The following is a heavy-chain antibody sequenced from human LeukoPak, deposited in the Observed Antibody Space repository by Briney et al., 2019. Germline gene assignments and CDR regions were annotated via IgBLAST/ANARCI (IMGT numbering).Heavy chain of an antibody. CDR2: INPNSGGT. Sequence: ASVKVSCKASRGTFSSYGISWVRQAPGQGLEWMGWINPNSGGTSSAQKFQGRVTMTRDTSITTVYMEVRWLTSDDTAVYYCARADRLHGGPYLIGPWGQGTLVTVSS. CDR1: RGTFSSYG. D-gene: IGHD2-21*01. J-gene: IGHJ5*02. CDR3: ARADRLHGGPYLIGP. V-gene: IGHV1-2*02.